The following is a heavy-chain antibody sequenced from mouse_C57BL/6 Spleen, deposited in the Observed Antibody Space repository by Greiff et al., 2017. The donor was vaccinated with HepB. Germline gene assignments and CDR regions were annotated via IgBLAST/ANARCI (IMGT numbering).Heavy chain of an antibody. J-gene: IGHJ3*01. CDR3: ARERLYDGYYPFAD. CDR1: GYAFSSYW. D-gene: IGHD2-3*01. CDR2: IYPGAVDT. Sequence: VQLQQSGAELVKPGASVKISCKASGYAFSSYWMNWVKQRPGTGLEWIGQIYPGAVDTNYNGKLKGKSTLTADKTSSTAHLQLSSLTSEDSAVYFCARERLYDGYYPFADWGQGTRVTVSA. V-gene: IGHV1-80*01.